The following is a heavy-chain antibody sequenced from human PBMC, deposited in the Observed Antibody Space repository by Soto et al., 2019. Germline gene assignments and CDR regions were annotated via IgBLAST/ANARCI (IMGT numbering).Heavy chain of an antibody. CDR1: GSSISSGY. CDR2: IYYDGRT. Sequence: SETLSLTCTFAGSSISSGYWSWIRQSPGTGLEWIGYIYYDGRTYYNPSLRSRVTISVDTSQNQFSLILSSVTAADTAVYHCARSGVAESPSYFSFHFVYWGQGSQVT. V-gene: IGHV4-30-4*01. CDR3: ARSGVAESPSYFSFHFVY. D-gene: IGHD3-10*01. J-gene: IGHJ4*02.